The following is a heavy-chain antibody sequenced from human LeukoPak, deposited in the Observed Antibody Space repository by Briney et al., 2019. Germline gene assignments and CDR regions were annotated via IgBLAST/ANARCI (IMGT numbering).Heavy chain of an antibody. CDR1: GGSISSTNW. J-gene: IGHJ4*02. D-gene: IGHD2-15*01. V-gene: IGHV4-4*02. CDR2: IHHRGST. CDR3: ARVGAWGHYCSGGSCFH. Sequence: SETLSLTCVVSGGSISSTNWWSWVRQPPGKGLEWIGEIHHRGSTNYNPSLKSRVIITVDKSKNQFSLTLNSVTAADTAVYYCARVGAWGHYCSGGSCFHWGPGTLVSVSS.